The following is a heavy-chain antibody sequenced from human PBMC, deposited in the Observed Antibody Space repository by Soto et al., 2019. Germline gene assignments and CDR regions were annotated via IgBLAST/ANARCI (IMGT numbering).Heavy chain of an antibody. CDR3: SREEGSYNWGTFTFYYIDV. D-gene: IGHD3-16*01. J-gene: IGHJ6*03. CDR1: GGTFTSDT. CDR2: IIPILGTG. V-gene: IGHV1-69*08. Sequence: QVQLVQSGPEVKKSGSSVKVSCKLSGGTFTSDTISWLRRAPGQGLEWMGRIIPILGTGNYAQKFQGRITITEDKTKNTGYMDLSSRSLKDTATSYCSREEGSYNWGTFTFYYIDVWGNGTTVTVSS.